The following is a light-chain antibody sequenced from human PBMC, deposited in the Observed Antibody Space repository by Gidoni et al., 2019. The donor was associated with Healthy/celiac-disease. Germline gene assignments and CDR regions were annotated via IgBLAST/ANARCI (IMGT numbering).Light chain of an antibody. CDR1: QSVSSY. CDR2: DAS. Sequence: EIVLTQSPATLSLSPGERATLSCRASQSVSSYLAWYQQKPGPAPRLLIYDASNSATGIPARLSGSGSGTDFTLTISSLEPEDFAVYYCQQRSNWPRSLTFGRGTKVEIK. CDR3: QQRSNWPRSLT. J-gene: IGKJ4*01. V-gene: IGKV3-11*01.